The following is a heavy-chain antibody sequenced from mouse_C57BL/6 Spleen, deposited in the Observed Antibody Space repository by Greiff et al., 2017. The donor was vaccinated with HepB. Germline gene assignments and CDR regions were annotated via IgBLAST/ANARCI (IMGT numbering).Heavy chain of an antibody. J-gene: IGHJ4*01. CDR3: ARESPTVVAMDY. D-gene: IGHD1-1*01. CDR2: ISYDGSN. CDR1: GYSITSGYY. V-gene: IGHV3-6*01. Sequence: VQLQQSGPGLVKPSQSLSLTCSVTGYSITSGYYWNWIRQFPGNKLEWMGYISYDGSNNYNPSLKNRISITRDTSKNQFFLKLNSVTTEDTATYYCARESPTVVAMDYWGQGTSVTVSS.